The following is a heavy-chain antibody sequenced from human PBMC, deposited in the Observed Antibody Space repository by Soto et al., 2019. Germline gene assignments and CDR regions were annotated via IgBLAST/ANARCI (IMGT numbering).Heavy chain of an antibody. CDR1: DGSIGRYY. CDR3: ARDPHYYGSSAHHFHY. V-gene: IGHV4-59*12. CDR2: IYYGGST. Sequence: LSLTCTVSDGSIGRYYWSWIRQPPGKGLEWIGYIYYGGSTNYNPSLKSRVTISVDTSKNQFSLRPSSVTAADTAVYYCARDPHYYGSSAHHFHYWGPG. D-gene: IGHD3-22*01. J-gene: IGHJ4*02.